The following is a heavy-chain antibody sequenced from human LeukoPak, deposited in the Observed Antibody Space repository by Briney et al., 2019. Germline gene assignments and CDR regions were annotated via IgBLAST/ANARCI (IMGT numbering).Heavy chain of an antibody. CDR1: VGSFSGYY. CDR3: ARYLGRYYYDSSGPFGY. Sequence: ETLSLTCAVYVGSFSGYYWSWIRQPPGKGLEWIGEINHSGSTNYTPSLKSRVTISVDTSKTQFSLKLSSVTAADTAVYYCARYLGRYYYDSSGPFGYWGQGTLVTVSS. J-gene: IGHJ4*02. D-gene: IGHD3-22*01. V-gene: IGHV4-34*01. CDR2: INHSGST.